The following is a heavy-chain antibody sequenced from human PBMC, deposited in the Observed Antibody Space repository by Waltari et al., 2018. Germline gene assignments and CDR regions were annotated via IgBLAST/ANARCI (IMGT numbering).Heavy chain of an antibody. CDR3: ARHWKKSGSRFDP. D-gene: IGHD1-1*01. J-gene: IGHJ5*02. CDR1: GGSISSSSYY. Sequence: QLQLQESGPGLVKPSETLSLTCTVSGGSISSSSYYWGWFRKSPGKGLEWIGSIYYSWSTYSMPNLKSRVTISGDTSKKQFSLKLSSVTAADTAVYYCARHWKKSGSRFDPWGQGTLVTVSS. V-gene: IGHV4-39*01. CDR2: IYYSWST.